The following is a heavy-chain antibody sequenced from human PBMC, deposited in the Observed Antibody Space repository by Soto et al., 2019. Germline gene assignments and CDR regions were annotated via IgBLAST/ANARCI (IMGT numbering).Heavy chain of an antibody. J-gene: IGHJ5*02. D-gene: IGHD6-19*01. V-gene: IGHV3-21*01. CDR1: GFTFSSYS. CDR2: ISSSSSYR. Sequence: PGGSLRLSCAASGFTFSSYSVHWGRQAPGKGLEWVSSISSSSSYRYYADSVKGRFTISRDNAKNSLDLQMNSMRAEDTAVYYCALRPAVAGIFNWFDPGGQGALVTVSS. CDR3: ALRPAVAGIFNWFDP.